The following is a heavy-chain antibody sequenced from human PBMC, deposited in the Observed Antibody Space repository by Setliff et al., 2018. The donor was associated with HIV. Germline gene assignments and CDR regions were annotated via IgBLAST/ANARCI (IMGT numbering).Heavy chain of an antibody. D-gene: IGHD1-26*01. V-gene: IGHV3-48*03. CDR2: ISSSGSTI. Sequence: GGTLRLPCASPGFTFSSYVMNWVRQAPGEGLEWVSYISSSGSTIHYADSVRGRFTISRDNAKNTLSLQMNSLRAEDSAVYYCASRSGEGGMDVWGKGTTVTVSS. CDR1: GFTFSSYV. CDR3: ASRSGEGGMDV. J-gene: IGHJ6*03.